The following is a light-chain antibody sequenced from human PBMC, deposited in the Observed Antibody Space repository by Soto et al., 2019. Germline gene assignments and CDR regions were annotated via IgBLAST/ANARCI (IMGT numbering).Light chain of an antibody. CDR1: QNINRW. CDR2: KAS. Sequence: DIQMTQSPSTLFASVGDRVTITCRASQNINRWLAWYQQRPGKAPNLLIHKASTLEAGVPSRFSGSASGTEFTLTISSLQPDDFAAYFCLQYNVYPLTFGGGTKVEIK. CDR3: LQYNVYPLT. J-gene: IGKJ4*01. V-gene: IGKV1-5*03.